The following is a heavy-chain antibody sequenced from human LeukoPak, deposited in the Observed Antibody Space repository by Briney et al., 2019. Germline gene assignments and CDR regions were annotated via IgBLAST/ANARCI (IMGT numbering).Heavy chain of an antibody. Sequence: SVKVSCKASGGTFSSYAISWVRQAPGQGLEWMGGIIPIFGTANYAQRFQGRVTITADESTSTAYMELSSLRSEDTAVYYCARVAPIYGDYDDAFDIWGQGTMVTVSS. D-gene: IGHD4-17*01. CDR1: GGTFSSYA. V-gene: IGHV1-69*13. CDR3: ARVAPIYGDYDDAFDI. CDR2: IIPIFGTA. J-gene: IGHJ3*02.